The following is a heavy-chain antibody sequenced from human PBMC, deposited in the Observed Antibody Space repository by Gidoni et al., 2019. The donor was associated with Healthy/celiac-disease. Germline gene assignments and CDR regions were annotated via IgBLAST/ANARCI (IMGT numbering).Heavy chain of an antibody. V-gene: IGHV3-13*05. J-gene: IGHJ3*02. CDR1: GFTFSSYD. CDR3: ARGGGYDSPYDAFDI. CDR2: IGTAGEP. D-gene: IGHD3-22*01. Sequence: EVQLVESGGGLVQPGGSLSLSCAASGFTFSSYDMHWVRQATGKGLEWVSAIGTAGEPYYPGSVKGRFTISRENAKNSLYLQMNSLRAGDTAVYYCARGGGYDSPYDAFDIWGQGTMVTVSS.